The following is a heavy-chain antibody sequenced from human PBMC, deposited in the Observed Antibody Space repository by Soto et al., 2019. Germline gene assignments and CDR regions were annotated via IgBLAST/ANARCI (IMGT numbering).Heavy chain of an antibody. J-gene: IGHJ4*02. D-gene: IGHD5-12*01. Sequence: QVQLVQSGGEVKKPGASVNVSCKTSGYTFINYHITWVRQAPGNGLEWMAWIKTYNCMTDYARRYQGRVNMTRDTSTSTAYMDLRYLGSDDTAVYFCAKSPRGEMATDWGQGLLVTVSS. CDR2: IKTYNCMT. CDR1: GYTFINYH. CDR3: AKSPRGEMATD. V-gene: IGHV1-18*01.